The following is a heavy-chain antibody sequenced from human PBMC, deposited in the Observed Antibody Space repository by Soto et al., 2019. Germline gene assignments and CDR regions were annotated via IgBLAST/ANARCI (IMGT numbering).Heavy chain of an antibody. J-gene: IGHJ5*02. CDR3: ARDLYGDTRWFDP. CDR2: INPNSGGT. CDR1: GNTFTGYY. D-gene: IGHD4-17*01. Sequence: ASVKVSWKASGNTFTGYYMQWGRQAPGQGLEWMGWINPNSGGTNYAQKFQGWVTMTRDTSISTAYMELSRLRSDDTAVYYCARDLYGDTRWFDPWGQGTLVTVSS. V-gene: IGHV1-2*04.